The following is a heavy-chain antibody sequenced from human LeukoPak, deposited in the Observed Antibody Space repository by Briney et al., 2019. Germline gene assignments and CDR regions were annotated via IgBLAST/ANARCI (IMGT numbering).Heavy chain of an antibody. CDR3: ASTGYYYDSSGYYYAH. V-gene: IGHV1-18*01. CDR2: ISAYNGNT. D-gene: IGHD3-22*01. J-gene: IGHJ4*02. CDR1: GYTFTSYG. Sequence: GASVKVSCKASGYTFTSYGISWVRQAPGQGLEWMGWISAYNGNTNYAQKLQGRVTMTTDTSTSTAYMELSSLRSEDTAVYYCASTGYYYDSSGYYYAHWGQGTLVTVSS.